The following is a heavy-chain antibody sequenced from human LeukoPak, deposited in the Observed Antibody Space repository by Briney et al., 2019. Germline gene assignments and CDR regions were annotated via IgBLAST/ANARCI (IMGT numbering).Heavy chain of an antibody. Sequence: SETLSLTCTVSGGSVTTYHWTWIRQPPGKGLEWIGHIHYSGGADYNPSLKSRVSMSLDTSKNHFSLRLTSVTAADTGVYFCARAEGAASHIWGQGTMVSVSS. CDR3: ARAEGAASHI. V-gene: IGHV4-59*02. J-gene: IGHJ3*02. CDR1: GGSVTTYH. CDR2: IHYSGGA. D-gene: IGHD3-16*01.